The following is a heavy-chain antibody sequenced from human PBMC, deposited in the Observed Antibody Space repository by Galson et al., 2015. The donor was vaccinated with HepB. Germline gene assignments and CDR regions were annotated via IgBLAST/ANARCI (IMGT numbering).Heavy chain of an antibody. Sequence: SLRLSCAASGFTFSSYWMHWVRQAPGKGLVWVSRISGSGGSTYYADSVKGRFTISRDNSKNTLYLQMNSLRAEDTAVYYCAKGVLNAYYDFWSPEYYYYGMDVWGQGTTVTVSS. D-gene: IGHD3-3*01. CDR3: AKGVLNAYYDFWSPEYYYYGMDV. CDR1: GFTFSSYW. CDR2: ISGSGGST. V-gene: IGHV3-23*01. J-gene: IGHJ6*02.